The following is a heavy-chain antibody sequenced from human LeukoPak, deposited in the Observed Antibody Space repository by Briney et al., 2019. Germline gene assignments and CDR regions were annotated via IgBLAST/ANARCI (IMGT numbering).Heavy chain of an antibody. V-gene: IGHV1-2*02. D-gene: IGHD1-26*01. CDR2: INPNSGGT. Sequence: ASVKVSCKASGYTFTGYYMHWVRQAPGQGLEWMGWINPNSGGTNYAQKFQGRVTITADESTSTAYMELSSLRSEDTAVYYCARESNRGSYPFDYWGQGTLVTVSS. CDR1: GYTFTGYY. CDR3: ARESNRGSYPFDY. J-gene: IGHJ4*02.